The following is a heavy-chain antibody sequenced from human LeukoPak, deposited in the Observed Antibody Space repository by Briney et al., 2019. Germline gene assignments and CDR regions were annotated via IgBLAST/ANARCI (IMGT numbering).Heavy chain of an antibody. V-gene: IGHV4-59*12. CDR1: GGSISSYY. Sequence: SETLSLTCTVSGGSISSYYWSWIRQPPGKGLEWIGYIYYSGSTNYNPSLKSRVTISVDTSKNQFSLKLSSVTAADTAVYYCAKDHRRIAAAQDYWGQGTLVTVSS. CDR2: IYYSGST. CDR3: AKDHRRIAAAQDY. D-gene: IGHD6-13*01. J-gene: IGHJ4*02.